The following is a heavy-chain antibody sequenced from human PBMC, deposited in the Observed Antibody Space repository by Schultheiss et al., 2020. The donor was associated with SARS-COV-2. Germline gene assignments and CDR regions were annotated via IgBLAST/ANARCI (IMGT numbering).Heavy chain of an antibody. CDR2: IFLGDSDT. CDR3: ARRGCSSTSCYTSVDY. J-gene: IGHJ4*02. V-gene: IGHV5-51*01. CDR1: GYRFTTYW. Sequence: GGSLRLSCKGSGYRFTTYWIGWVRQMPGKGPEWMGIIFLGDSDTRYSPSFQGQVTISADKSINTAYLQWTSLKASDTAMYYCARRGCSSTSCYTSVDYWGQGTLVTVSS. D-gene: IGHD2-2*02.